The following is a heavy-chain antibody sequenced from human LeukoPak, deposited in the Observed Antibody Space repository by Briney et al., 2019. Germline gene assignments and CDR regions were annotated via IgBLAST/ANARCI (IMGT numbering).Heavy chain of an antibody. CDR3: AKSRDPLQLWLPDYDV. Sequence: GGSLRLSCSASGCTFNDNVMSWVRQAPGKGLEWVSSITGKSSGTFSADSVKGRFTISRDNSKNTLFLQMDSLRADDTAMYYCAKSRDPLQLWLPDYDVWGQGTMVTVSS. J-gene: IGHJ3*01. CDR2: ITGKSSGT. CDR1: GCTFNDNV. V-gene: IGHV3-23*05. D-gene: IGHD5-18*01.